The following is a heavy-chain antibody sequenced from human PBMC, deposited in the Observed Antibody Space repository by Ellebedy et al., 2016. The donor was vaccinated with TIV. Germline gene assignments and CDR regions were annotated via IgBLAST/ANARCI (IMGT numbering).Heavy chain of an antibody. D-gene: IGHD2-2*01. V-gene: IGHV3-9*01. Sequence: SLKISCAASGFTFDDYAMHWVRQAPGKGLEWVSGISWNSGSIGYADSVKGRFTISRDNAKNSLYLQMNSLRAEDTALYYCAKDTDRIGYCSSTSCYPYYYYYGMDVWGQGTTVTVSS. J-gene: IGHJ6*02. CDR3: AKDTDRIGYCSSTSCYPYYYYYGMDV. CDR1: GFTFDDYA. CDR2: ISWNSGSI.